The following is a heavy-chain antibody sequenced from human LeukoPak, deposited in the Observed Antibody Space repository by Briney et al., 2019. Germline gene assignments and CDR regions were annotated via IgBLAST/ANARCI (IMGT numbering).Heavy chain of an antibody. Sequence: GGSLRLSCAASGFTFSSYSMNWVRQAPGKGLEWVSSISSSSSYIYYADSVKGRFTISGDNAKNSLYLQMNSLRAEDTAVYYCASSLAVIIGSQGGDYWGQGTLVTVSS. J-gene: IGHJ4*02. CDR3: ASSLAVIIGSQGGDY. V-gene: IGHV3-21*01. CDR2: ISSSSSYI. D-gene: IGHD1-26*01. CDR1: GFTFSSYS.